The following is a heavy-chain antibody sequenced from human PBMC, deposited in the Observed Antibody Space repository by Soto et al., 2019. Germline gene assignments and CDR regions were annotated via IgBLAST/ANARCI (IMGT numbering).Heavy chain of an antibody. CDR3: ARGDCTGAYCYSWPFNYGVDV. Sequence: PGGSLRLSCTTSGFTFNTYGMYWVRQAPGKGLEWVAIIWYDGSNKYYGDSVKGRFTISRDNSKNTLYLQMNSLRVEDTALYYCARGDCTGAYCYSWPFNYGVDVWGQGTTVTVSS. V-gene: IGHV3-33*08. J-gene: IGHJ6*02. D-gene: IGHD2-15*01. CDR1: GFTFNTYG. CDR2: IWYDGSNK.